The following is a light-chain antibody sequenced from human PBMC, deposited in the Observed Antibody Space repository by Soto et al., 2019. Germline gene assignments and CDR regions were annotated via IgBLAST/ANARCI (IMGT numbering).Light chain of an antibody. CDR2: DAS. CDR1: QSVSSY. J-gene: IGKJ1*01. CDR3: QQRSNWPWT. Sequence: IVLTHSPATLSLSPWERATLSCRASQSVSSYLAWYQQKPGQAPRLLIYDASTRATGLPARFSGSGSGTDFTLTISSLEPEDFAVYYCQQRSNWPWTFGQGTKVDIK. V-gene: IGKV3-11*01.